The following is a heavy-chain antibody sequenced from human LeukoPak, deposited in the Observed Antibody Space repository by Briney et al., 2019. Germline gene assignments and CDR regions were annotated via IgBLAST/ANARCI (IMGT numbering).Heavy chain of an antibody. CDR2: SYPSDSYT. CDR3: ARFIAAAGTN. J-gene: IGHJ4*02. CDR1: GYSFTTNW. D-gene: IGHD6-13*01. Sequence: GESLKISCRGYGYSFTTNWIGWVRQMPGKGLEWMGMSYPSDSYTRYSPSFQGQVTISADKSLSTAYLQWSSLKASDNAMYYCARFIAAAGTNWGQGTLVTVSS. V-gene: IGHV5-51*01.